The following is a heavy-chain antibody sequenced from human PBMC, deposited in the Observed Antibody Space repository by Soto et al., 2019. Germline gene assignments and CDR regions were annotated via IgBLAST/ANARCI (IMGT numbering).Heavy chain of an antibody. D-gene: IGHD3-22*01. J-gene: IGHJ6*02. Sequence: SETLSLTCTVSGGSISSGGYYWSWIRQHPGKGLEWIGYIYYSGSTYYNPSLKSRVTISVDTSKNQFSLKLSSVTAADTAVYYCARFPTYYDSSGYYPYYYYGMDVWGQGTTVTVSS. CDR2: IYYSGST. CDR3: ARFPTYYDSSGYYPYYYYGMDV. CDR1: GGSISSGGYY. V-gene: IGHV4-31*03.